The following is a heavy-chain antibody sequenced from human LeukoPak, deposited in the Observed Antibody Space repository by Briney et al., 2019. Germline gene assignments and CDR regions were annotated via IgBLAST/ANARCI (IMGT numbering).Heavy chain of an antibody. CDR2: IYYSGST. Sequence: PSETLSLTCTVSGVSISSYYWSWIRQPPGKGLEWIGYIYYSGSTNYNPSLKSRVTISVDTSKNQFSLKLSSVTAADTAVYYCARDQGDTAFDPWGQGTLVTVSS. D-gene: IGHD5-18*01. CDR3: ARDQGDTAFDP. V-gene: IGHV4-59*01. J-gene: IGHJ5*02. CDR1: GVSISSYY.